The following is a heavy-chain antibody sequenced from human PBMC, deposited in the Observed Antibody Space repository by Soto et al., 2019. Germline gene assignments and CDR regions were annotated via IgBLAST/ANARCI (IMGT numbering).Heavy chain of an antibody. CDR1: GYTFTSYG. J-gene: IGHJ3*02. Sequence: QVQLVQSGAEVKKPGASVKVSCKASGYTFTSYGISWVRQAPGQGLEWTGWISAYNGNTNYAQKRQGRVTMTTDTYTSTAYMELRSLRSDDTAVYYCARDRQIVGADAFDIWGQGTMVTVSS. V-gene: IGHV1-18*01. CDR3: ARDRQIVGADAFDI. CDR2: ISAYNGNT. D-gene: IGHD1-26*01.